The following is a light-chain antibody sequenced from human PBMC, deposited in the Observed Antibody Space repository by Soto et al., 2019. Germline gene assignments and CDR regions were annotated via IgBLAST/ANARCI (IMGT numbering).Light chain of an antibody. CDR1: SSDVGSYYP. Sequence: QSALTQPASMSGSPGQSITISCTGTSSDVGSYYPVSWFQQHPGKAPKLIIYEVNKRPSGVSDRFSGSKSGNTASLTISGLQAADEAEYYCCSSAGDTTFFVFGTGTKLTVL. V-gene: IGLV2-23*02. CDR3: CSSAGDTTFFV. CDR2: EVN. J-gene: IGLJ1*01.